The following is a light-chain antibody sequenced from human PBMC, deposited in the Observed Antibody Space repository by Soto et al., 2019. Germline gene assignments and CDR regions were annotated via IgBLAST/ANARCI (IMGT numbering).Light chain of an antibody. Sequence: QSALTQPASVSGSPGQSIPISCTGTSSDVGGYNSVSWYRQDPGKAPKLIIYDVTNRPSGVSNRFSGSKSGNTASLTISGLQAEDEADYHCSSFTSSITYVFGTGTKLTVL. J-gene: IGLJ1*01. CDR3: SSFTSSITYV. V-gene: IGLV2-14*01. CDR2: DVT. CDR1: SSDVGGYNS.